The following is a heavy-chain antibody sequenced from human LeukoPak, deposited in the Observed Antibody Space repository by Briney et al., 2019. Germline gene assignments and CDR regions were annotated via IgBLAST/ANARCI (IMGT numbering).Heavy chain of an antibody. V-gene: IGHV3-23*01. D-gene: IGHD3-10*01. Sequence: PGGSLRLSCAASGFTFSSYWMSWVRQAPGKGLEWVSAISGRGGSTYYADSVKGRFTISRDNAENSLYLQMNSLGAEDTAVYYCARDPYFGELSPHVYYWYMDVWGKGTTVTISS. CDR3: ARDPYFGELSPHVYYWYMDV. CDR2: ISGRGGST. J-gene: IGHJ6*03. CDR1: GFTFSSYW.